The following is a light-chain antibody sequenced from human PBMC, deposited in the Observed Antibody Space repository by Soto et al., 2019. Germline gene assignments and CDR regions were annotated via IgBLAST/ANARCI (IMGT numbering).Light chain of an antibody. CDR2: AAS. CDR3: QQSYSTPPWT. J-gene: IGKJ1*01. CDR1: QRISSY. Sequence: DIRMTQSPSSLSASVGDRVTITCRASQRISSYLNWYQQKPGKAPKLLIYAASSLQSGVPSRFSGSGSGTDFTLTISSLQPEDFATYYCQQSYSTPPWTFGQGTKVEIK. V-gene: IGKV1-39*01.